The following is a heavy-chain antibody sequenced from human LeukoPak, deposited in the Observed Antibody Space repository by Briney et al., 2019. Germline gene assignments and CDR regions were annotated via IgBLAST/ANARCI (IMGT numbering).Heavy chain of an antibody. Sequence: GGSLRLSCAASGFTFSSYAMSWVRQAPGKGLEWVSAISGSGGSTYYADSVKGRFTISRDNSKNTLYLQMGSLRAEDMAVYYCARPRNGGYTSYFDYWGQGTLVTVSS. CDR1: GFTFSSYA. CDR3: ARPRNGGYTSYFDY. V-gene: IGHV3-23*01. J-gene: IGHJ4*02. CDR2: ISGSGGST. D-gene: IGHD5-12*01.